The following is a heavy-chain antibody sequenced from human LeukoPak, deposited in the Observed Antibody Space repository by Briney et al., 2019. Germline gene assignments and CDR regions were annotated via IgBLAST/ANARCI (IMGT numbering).Heavy chain of an antibody. J-gene: IGHJ6*02. V-gene: IGHV4-30-4*01. CDR3: ARGSKVPAAIWNTIFGVDYGMDV. D-gene: IGHD2-2*02. CDR1: GPSINSGDYY. CDR2: IYYSGST. Sequence: SQTLSLTCTLSGPSINSGDYYWGWLRQPPGKGLEWFGYIYYSGSTYYSPSLKRRVTISVDRSNNHFSLKVSSVTAADTAVYYCARGSKVPAAIWNTIFGVDYGMDVWGQGTTVTVSS.